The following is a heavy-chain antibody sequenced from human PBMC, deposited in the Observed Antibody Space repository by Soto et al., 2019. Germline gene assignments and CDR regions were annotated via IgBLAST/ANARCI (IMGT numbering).Heavy chain of an antibody. V-gene: IGHV1-8*01. CDR3: ARSHRERYSNWFDP. Sequence: ASVKVSCKASGYTFTSYDINWVRQATGQGLEWMGWMNPNSGNTGYAQKFQGRVTMTRNTSISTAYMELSSLRSEDTAVYYCARSHRERYSNWFDPWGQGTLVTVSS. J-gene: IGHJ5*02. D-gene: IGHD1-26*01. CDR2: MNPNSGNT. CDR1: GYTFTSYD.